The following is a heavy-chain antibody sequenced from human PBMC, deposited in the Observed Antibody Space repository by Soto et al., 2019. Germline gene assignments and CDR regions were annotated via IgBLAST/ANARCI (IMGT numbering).Heavy chain of an antibody. CDR2: ISSDGGNK. Sequence: PGGSLRLSCATSGFTFTRSGMHWVRQAPGKGLDWAAVISSDGGNKYYGDSVRGRFTISRDNSNNTLFLEMKSLRVDDTAVYYCARDGERDTGLNFYYYLHGMDAWGQGTRVTVSS. J-gene: IGHJ6*02. CDR1: GFTFTRSG. CDR3: ARDGERDTGLNFYYYLHGMDA. D-gene: IGHD1-1*01. V-gene: IGHV3-30*03.